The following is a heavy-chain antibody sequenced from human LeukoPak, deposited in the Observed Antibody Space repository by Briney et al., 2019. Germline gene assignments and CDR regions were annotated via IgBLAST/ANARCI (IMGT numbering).Heavy chain of an antibody. D-gene: IGHD4-11*01. J-gene: IGHJ4*02. Sequence: GGSLRLTCAASGFSFSSYSMNWVRQAPGKGLEWVSSISSSSSYIYYADSVKGLFTIARDNANNSLYLQMNGLRAEDTAGYYCARPYGNYLCYFDYWGQGTLLTVSS. CDR1: GFSFSSYS. CDR2: ISSSSSYI. V-gene: IGHV3-21*01. CDR3: ARPYGNYLCYFDY.